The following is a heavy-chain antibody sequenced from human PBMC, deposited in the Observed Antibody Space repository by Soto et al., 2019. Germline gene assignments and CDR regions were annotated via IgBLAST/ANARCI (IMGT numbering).Heavy chain of an antibody. CDR1: GFTFDNYA. V-gene: IGHV3-9*01. D-gene: IGHD6-13*01. CDR3: AKGRYSSRSLEY. CDR2: ISWNSGSI. J-gene: IGHJ4*02. Sequence: EVQLVESGGGLVQPGRSLRLSCAASGFTFDNYAMHWVRQAPGKGLEWVSGISWNSGSITYADSVEGRFTISRDNANNSLYLQMNSLRTEDTASYYCAKGRYSSRSLEYWGQGTLVTVSS.